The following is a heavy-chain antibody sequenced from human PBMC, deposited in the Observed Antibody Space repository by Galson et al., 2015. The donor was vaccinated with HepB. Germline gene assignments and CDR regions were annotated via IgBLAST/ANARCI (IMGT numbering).Heavy chain of an antibody. CDR1: GFTFSRYA. CDR3: ARDKVAPQDYYFGMDV. V-gene: IGHV3-30*04. J-gene: IGHJ6*02. CDR2: ISYDGSNE. Sequence: SLRLSCAASGFTFSRYAIHWVRQAPGKGLEWVAVISYDGSNEYYADSVKGRFTISRDNFQDTLYLQMNSLRAEDTAVYFCARDKVAPQDYYFGMDVWGQGTTVTVS. D-gene: IGHD5-12*01.